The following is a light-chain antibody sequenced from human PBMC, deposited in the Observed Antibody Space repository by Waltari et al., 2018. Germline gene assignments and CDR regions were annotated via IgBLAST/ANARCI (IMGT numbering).Light chain of an antibody. CDR3: LQDNNYPWT. CDR2: AAS. Sequence: AIQMTQSPSSLSASVGDRVTITCRASQGIGNDLGWYQQKSGKAPKLLIYAASPLQSGVPSRFSGSGSGTDFTLTISSLQPEDFATYYCLQDNNYPWTFGQGTKVEI. J-gene: IGKJ1*01. V-gene: IGKV1-6*01. CDR1: QGIGND.